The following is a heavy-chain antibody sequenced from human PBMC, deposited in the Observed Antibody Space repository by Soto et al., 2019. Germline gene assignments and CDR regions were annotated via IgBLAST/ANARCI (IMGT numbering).Heavy chain of an antibody. Sequence: SETLSLTCSVSGGSISTFYWSWIRQSPGTGLEWIGDVFYSGTTKSNPSLKSRVSVSVDTAKNQFSLTLNSVTAADTAIYYCARQGGESSNDYYFGAFDIWGRGTMVTVSS. CDR1: GGSISTFY. CDR2: VFYSGTT. V-gene: IGHV4-59*01. D-gene: IGHD3-10*01. CDR3: ARQGGESSNDYYFGAFDI. J-gene: IGHJ3*02.